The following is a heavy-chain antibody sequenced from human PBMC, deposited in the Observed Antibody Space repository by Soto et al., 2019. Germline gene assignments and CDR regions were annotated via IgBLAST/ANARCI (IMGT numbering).Heavy chain of an antibody. CDR2: ISYDGSNK. J-gene: IGHJ6*02. V-gene: IGHV3-30*03. Sequence: GGSLRLSCAASGFTFSSYGMHWVRQAPGKGLEWVAVISYDGSNKYYADSVKGRFTISRDNAKNSLYLQMNSLRAEDTAVYYCAREYSSSWSRKYYGMDVWGQGTTVTVSS. CDR3: AREYSSSWSRKYYGMDV. D-gene: IGHD6-13*01. CDR1: GFTFSSYG.